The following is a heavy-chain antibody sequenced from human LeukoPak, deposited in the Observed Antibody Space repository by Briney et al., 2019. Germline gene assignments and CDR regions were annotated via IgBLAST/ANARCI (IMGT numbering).Heavy chain of an antibody. D-gene: IGHD3-10*01. J-gene: IGHJ4*02. CDR2: ISSSSSYI. CDR3: ARDAPPEQDESVWFGESYC. Sequence: PGGSLRLSCAASGFTFSSYSMNWVRQAPGKGLEWVSSISSSSSYIYYADSVKGRFTISRDNAKNSLYLQMNSLRAEDTAVYYCARDAPPEQDESVWFGESYCWGQGTLVTVSS. V-gene: IGHV3-21*01. CDR1: GFTFSSYS.